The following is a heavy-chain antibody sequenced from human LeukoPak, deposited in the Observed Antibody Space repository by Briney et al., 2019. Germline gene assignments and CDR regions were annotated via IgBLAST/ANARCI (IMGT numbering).Heavy chain of an antibody. J-gene: IGHJ3*02. CDR1: GFTFSSYG. Sequence: PGGSLRLSCAASGFTFSSYGMHWVRQAPGKGLEWVAVIWYDGSNKYHADSVKGRFTISRDNSKNTLYLQMNSLRAEDTAVYYCAKTYSSSWYGAFDIWGQGTMVTVSS. V-gene: IGHV3-33*06. D-gene: IGHD6-13*01. CDR2: IWYDGSNK. CDR3: AKTYSSSWYGAFDI.